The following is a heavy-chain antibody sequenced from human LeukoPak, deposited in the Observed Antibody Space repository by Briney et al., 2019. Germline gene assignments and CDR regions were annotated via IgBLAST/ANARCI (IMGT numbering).Heavy chain of an antibody. V-gene: IGHV5-51*01. J-gene: IGHJ4*02. CDR2: IYPGDSDT. CDR3: ARPDYYDSSGYTV. CDR1: GYSFITYW. Sequence: GESLKISFQGSGYSFITYWIGWVRQMQGKGRGWMGIIYPGDSDTRYSPSFQGQVTISDHKSISTAYLQWSSLKASDSAMYYCARPDYYDSSGYTVWGQGTLVTVSS. D-gene: IGHD3-22*01.